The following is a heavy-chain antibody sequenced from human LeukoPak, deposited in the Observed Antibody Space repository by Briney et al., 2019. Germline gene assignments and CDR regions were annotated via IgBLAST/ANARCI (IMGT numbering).Heavy chain of an antibody. Sequence: SETLPLTCTVSGGSISTYYWSWIRQPPGKGLEWIAYIDYRGSTTYNPSLRSRVTISVDTSRNQLSLKLNSVTAADTAVYYCARSRSGYSYDHAAFEIWGQGTMVTVSS. D-gene: IGHD5-18*01. V-gene: IGHV4-59*01. CDR2: IDYRGST. J-gene: IGHJ3*02. CDR3: ARSRSGYSYDHAAFEI. CDR1: GGSISTYY.